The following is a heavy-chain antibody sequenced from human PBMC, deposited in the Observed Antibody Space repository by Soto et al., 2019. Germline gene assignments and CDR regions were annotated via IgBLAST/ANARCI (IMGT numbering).Heavy chain of an antibody. Sequence: SGSTLENPTQTLTLTCTFSGFSLSTSGVGVGWIRQPPGKALEWLALIYWNDDKRYSPSLKSRLTITKDTSKNQVILTMTNMDPVDTATYYCAHRRGSSKRNEYFQHWGQGTLVTVSS. D-gene: IGHD6-13*01. CDR3: AHRRGSSKRNEYFQH. CDR1: GFSLSTSGVG. CDR2: IYWNDDK. V-gene: IGHV2-5*01. J-gene: IGHJ1*01.